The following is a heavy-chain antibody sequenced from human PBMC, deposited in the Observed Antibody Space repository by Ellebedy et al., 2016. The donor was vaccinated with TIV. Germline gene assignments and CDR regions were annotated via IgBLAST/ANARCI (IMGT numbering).Heavy chain of an antibody. CDR1: GGSISSGDSY. J-gene: IGHJ4*02. V-gene: IGHV4-30-4*01. D-gene: IGHD6-6*01. CDR2: IYYSGST. CDR3: ARGDSSSSRVYY. Sequence: MPSETLSLTCTVSGGSISSGDSYWSWIRQPPGKGLEWIGYIYYSGSTYYNPSLKSRVTISKDTSKNQFSLKLSSVTAADTAVYFCARGDSSSSRVYYWGQGTLVTVSS.